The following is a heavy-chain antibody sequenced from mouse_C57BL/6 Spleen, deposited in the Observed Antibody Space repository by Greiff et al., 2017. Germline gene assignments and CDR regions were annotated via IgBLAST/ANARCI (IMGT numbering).Heavy chain of an antibody. CDR1: GFNIKDAY. J-gene: IGHJ3*01. CDR3: TYLRD. V-gene: IGHV14-4*01. CDR2: IDPENGDT. Sequence: EVQRVESGAELVGPGASVKLSCTASGFNIKDAYMHWVKQRPEQGLEWIGWIDPENGDTAYASKFQGKATITADTSSNTAYLQLSSLTSEDTAVYYCTYLRDWGQGTLVTVSA.